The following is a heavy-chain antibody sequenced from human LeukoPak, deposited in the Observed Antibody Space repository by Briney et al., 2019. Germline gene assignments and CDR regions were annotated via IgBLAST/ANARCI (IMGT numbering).Heavy chain of an antibody. CDR1: GFTFDDYG. CDR2: INWNGGST. Sequence: GGSLRLSCAASGFTFDDYGMSWVRQAPGKGLEWVSGINWNGGSTGYADSVKGRFTISRDNAKNSLYLQMNSLRAEDTALYYCARGMGDYVGGSYHRYFDYWGQGTLVTVSS. D-gene: IGHD3-16*02. J-gene: IGHJ4*02. V-gene: IGHV3-20*04. CDR3: ARGMGDYVGGSYHRYFDY.